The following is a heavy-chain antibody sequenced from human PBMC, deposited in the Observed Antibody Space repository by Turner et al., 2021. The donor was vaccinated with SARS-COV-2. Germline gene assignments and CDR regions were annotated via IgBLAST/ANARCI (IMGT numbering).Heavy chain of an antibody. Sequence: EVQLVESGGGLVKPGGSLRLSCAASGFTFSSYSMNWVRQAPGKGLEWVPSISTSSGYIYYADSVKGRFTISRDNAKNSLYLQMNSLRAEDTAVYYCARDHRPVVVPAAKRAGSYYYGMDVWGQGTTVTVSS. CDR2: ISTSSGYI. CDR1: GFTFSSYS. D-gene: IGHD2-2*01. V-gene: IGHV3-21*01. J-gene: IGHJ6*02. CDR3: ARDHRPVVVPAAKRAGSYYYGMDV.